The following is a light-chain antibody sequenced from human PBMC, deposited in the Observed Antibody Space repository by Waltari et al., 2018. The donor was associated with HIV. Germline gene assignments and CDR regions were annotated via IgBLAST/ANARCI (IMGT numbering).Light chain of an antibody. CDR3: MQKTKVPRT. J-gene: IGKJ1*01. V-gene: IGKV2-24*01. CDR1: QSLLPRDGNTF. CDR2: NNS. Sequence: QSLLPRDGNTFLSWVQTRPGQPSRLLIYNNSNRVSGVPDIFSGRGAGTDFTLKSSSVEPEDVGVYCCMQKTKVPRTFGEGTKVEIK.